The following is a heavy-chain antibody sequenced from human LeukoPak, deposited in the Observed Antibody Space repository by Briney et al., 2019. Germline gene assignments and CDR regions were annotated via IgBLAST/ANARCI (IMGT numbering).Heavy chain of an antibody. D-gene: IGHD3-9*01. CDR1: GYAINIDYS. CDR2: ISPRGIT. Sequence: SETLSLTCSVSGYAINIDYSWGWVRQSPGKGLEWIGVISPRGITYYNPSLRGRVTISEDTSKNEFSLRLRSMTATDTAMYYCARVSGVYFDISIGFGSGWFDPWGQGISVTVSS. J-gene: IGHJ5*02. CDR3: ARVSGVYFDISIGFGSGWFDP. V-gene: IGHV4-38-2*02.